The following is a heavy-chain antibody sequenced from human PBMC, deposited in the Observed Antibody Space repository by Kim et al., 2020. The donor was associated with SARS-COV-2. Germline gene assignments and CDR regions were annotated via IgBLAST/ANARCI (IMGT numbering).Heavy chain of an antibody. CDR2: IYSGGST. CDR3: ARDRAGNNYYYYGMDV. Sequence: GGSLRLSCAASGFTVSSNYMSWVRQAPGKGLEWVPVIYSGGSTYYADSVKGRFTISRYNSKNTLYLQMNSLRAEDTAVYYCARDRAGNNYYYYGMDVWGQGTTVTVSS. CDR1: GFTVSSNY. V-gene: IGHV3-53*01. J-gene: IGHJ6*02. D-gene: IGHD1-1*01.